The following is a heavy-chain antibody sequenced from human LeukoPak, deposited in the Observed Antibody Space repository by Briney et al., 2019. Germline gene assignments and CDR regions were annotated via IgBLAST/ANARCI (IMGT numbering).Heavy chain of an antibody. V-gene: IGHV3-30*02. CDR3: AKDRGYSYGYVGLMDY. D-gene: IGHD5-18*01. CDR1: GFTFSSYG. J-gene: IGHJ4*02. Sequence: GGSLRLSCAASGFTFSSYGMHWVRQAPGKGLEWVAFIRYDGSNKYYADSVKGRFTISRDNSKNTLYLQMNSLRAEDTAVYYCAKDRGYSYGYVGLMDYWGQGTLVTVSS. CDR2: IRYDGSNK.